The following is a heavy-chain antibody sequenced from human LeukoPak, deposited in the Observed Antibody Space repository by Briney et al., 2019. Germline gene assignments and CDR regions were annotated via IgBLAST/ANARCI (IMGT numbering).Heavy chain of an antibody. D-gene: IGHD5-18*01. CDR1: GGSISSYY. CDR2: IYYSGST. V-gene: IGHV4-59*08. CDR3: ARVIGGYSYGLLDY. J-gene: IGHJ4*02. Sequence: SETLSLTCTVSGGSISSYYWSWIRQPPGKGLEWIGYIYYSGSTNYNPSLKSRVTISVDTSKNQFSLKLSSVTAADTAVYYCARVIGGYSYGLLDYWGQGTLVTVSS.